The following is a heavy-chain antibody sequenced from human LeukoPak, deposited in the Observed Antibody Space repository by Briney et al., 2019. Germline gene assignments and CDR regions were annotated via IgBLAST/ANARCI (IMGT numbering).Heavy chain of an antibody. CDR3: ARRSSIAARSWFDP. D-gene: IGHD6-6*01. V-gene: IGHV1-2*02. CDR2: INPNSGGT. Sequence: ASVKVSCKASGYTFTGYYMHWVRQAPGQGLEWMGWINPNSGGTNYAQKFQGRVTMTRDTSISTAYMELSRLRSDDTAVYYCARRSSIAARSWFDPWGQGTLVTVSS. CDR1: GYTFTGYY. J-gene: IGHJ5*02.